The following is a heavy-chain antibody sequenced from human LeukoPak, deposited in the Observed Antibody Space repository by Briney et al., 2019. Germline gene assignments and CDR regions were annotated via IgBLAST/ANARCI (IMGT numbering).Heavy chain of an antibody. J-gene: IGHJ5*02. CDR2: INHSGST. V-gene: IGHV4-34*01. D-gene: IGHD6-13*01. CDR3: ARRGPKGGIAAARVFDP. CDR1: GGSFSGYY. Sequence: SETLSLTCAVYGGSFSGYYWSWIRQPPGKGLEWIGEINHSGSTNYNPSLKSRVTISVDTSKNQFSLKLSSVTAADTAVYYCARRGPKGGIAAARVFDPWGQETLVTVSS.